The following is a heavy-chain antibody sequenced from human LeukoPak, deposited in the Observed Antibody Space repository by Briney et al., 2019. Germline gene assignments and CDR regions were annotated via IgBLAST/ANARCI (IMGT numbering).Heavy chain of an antibody. V-gene: IGHV3-30*04. J-gene: IGHJ3*02. D-gene: IGHD2-15*01. Sequence: GGSLRLSCADSGFTFSSYAMHWVPQAPGKGLEWVAVISYDGSNKYYADSVKGRFTISRDNSKNTLYLQMNSLRAEDTAVYYCAREGGSHDAFDIWGQGTMVTVSS. CDR2: ISYDGSNK. CDR1: GFTFSSYA. CDR3: AREGGSHDAFDI.